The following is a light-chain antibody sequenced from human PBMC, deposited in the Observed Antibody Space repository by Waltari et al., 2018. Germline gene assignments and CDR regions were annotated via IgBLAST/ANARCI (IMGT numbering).Light chain of an antibody. CDR3: QQGYDFPCT. CDR2: RAS. J-gene: IGKJ4*01. CDR1: RDIANN. Sequence: IQMTQSPSSLSASIGDNVTITCRASRDIANNLNWYQQQSGKAPKLLIYRASSLQSGVPSRFSGSGSGTDFSLTISSLQPEDFATYYCQQGYDFPCTFGRGTKVEIK. V-gene: IGKV1-6*02.